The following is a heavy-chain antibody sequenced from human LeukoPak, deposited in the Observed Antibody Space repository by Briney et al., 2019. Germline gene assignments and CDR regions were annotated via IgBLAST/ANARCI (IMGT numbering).Heavy chain of an antibody. CDR1: GYSISSGYY. J-gene: IGHJ4*02. D-gene: IGHD3-22*01. V-gene: IGHV4-38-2*02. CDR3: ARESRGEVVTWGDYSVDY. Sequence: SETLSLTCTISGYSISSGYYWGWIRQPPGKGLEWIGSIYHSGNTYYNPSLKTRVTISVGTSKNQLPLKLSSVTAADTAVYYCARESRGEVVTWGDYSVDYWGQGTLVTVSS. CDR2: IYHSGNT.